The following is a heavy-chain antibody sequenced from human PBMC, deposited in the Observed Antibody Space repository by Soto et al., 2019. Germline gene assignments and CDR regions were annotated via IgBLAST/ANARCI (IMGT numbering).Heavy chain of an antibody. Sequence: QVQLVQSGAEVKEPGSSVTVSCKASGDSFSSFPISWVRQAPGQGLVWMGGIIPLFHIPTYAQSFQGRVTISADDSTTTAYMELSGLTSDDTALYYCARGRGDFGDHRQPFEFWGQGTLVIVSS. V-gene: IGHV1-69*01. CDR3: ARGRGDFGDHRQPFEF. J-gene: IGHJ4*02. D-gene: IGHD4-17*01. CDR1: GDSFSSFP. CDR2: IIPLFHIP.